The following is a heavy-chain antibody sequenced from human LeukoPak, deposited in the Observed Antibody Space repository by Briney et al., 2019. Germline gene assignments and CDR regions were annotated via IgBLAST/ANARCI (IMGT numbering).Heavy chain of an antibody. J-gene: IGHJ4*02. Sequence: GASVKVSCKASGYTFTGYYMHWVRQAPGQGLEWMGWINPNSGGTNYAQKFQGRVTMTRDTSISTAYMELSRLRSDATAVYYCAREGIDYGDYPFDYWGQGTLVTVSS. CDR1: GYTFTGYY. CDR2: INPNSGGT. CDR3: AREGIDYGDYPFDY. D-gene: IGHD4-17*01. V-gene: IGHV1-2*02.